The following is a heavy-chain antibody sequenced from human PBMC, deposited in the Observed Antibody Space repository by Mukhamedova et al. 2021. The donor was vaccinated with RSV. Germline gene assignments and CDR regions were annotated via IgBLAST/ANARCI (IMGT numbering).Heavy chain of an antibody. CDR2: IYHSGGT. J-gene: IGHJ4*02. Sequence: WNWVRQAPGKGLEWIGEIYHSGGTNYHPSLKSRVTISVDKSKNQFSLRLTSVTAADTAVYYCARRITGWQRFNGYVDYWCQGTLV. CDR3: ARRITGWQRFNGYVDY. V-gene: IGHV4-4*02. D-gene: IGHD2-2*03.